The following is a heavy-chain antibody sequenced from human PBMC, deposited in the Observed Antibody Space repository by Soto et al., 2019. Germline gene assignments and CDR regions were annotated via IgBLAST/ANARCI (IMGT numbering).Heavy chain of an antibody. V-gene: IGHV4-4*09. CDR3: ARRNYGEEGYFFDF. CDR1: GGSITGYY. CDR2: ICDSGTT. Sequence: PSETLSLTCTVSGGSITGYYWSWIRLPPGKGLEWIGYICDSGTTTYNAALKSRVSISAETSKNQFSLNLRSVTAADTAIYYCARRNYGEEGYFFDFWGQGVLVTVSS. D-gene: IGHD4-17*01. J-gene: IGHJ4*02.